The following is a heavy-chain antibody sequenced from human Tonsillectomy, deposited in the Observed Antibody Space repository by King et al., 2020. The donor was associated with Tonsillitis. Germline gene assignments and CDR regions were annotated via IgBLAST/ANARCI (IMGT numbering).Heavy chain of an antibody. V-gene: IGHV3-23*04. CDR1: GFTFSSYA. D-gene: IGHD6-19*01. CDR2: ISGSGGST. CDR3: ARTRYSSGWYIDY. Sequence: VQLVESGGGLVQPGGSLRLSCAASGFTFSSYAMSWVRQAPGKGLEWVSAISGSGGSTYSADSVKGRFTISRDNSKNTLYLQMNSLRAEDTAVYYCARTRYSSGWYIDYWGQGTLVTVSS. J-gene: IGHJ4*02.